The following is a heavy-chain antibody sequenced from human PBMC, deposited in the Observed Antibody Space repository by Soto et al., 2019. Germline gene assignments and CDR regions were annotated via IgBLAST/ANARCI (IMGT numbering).Heavy chain of an antibody. J-gene: IGHJ4*02. CDR2: VNPGDSDT. CDR3: VIPDSTGYYAY. Sequence: GESLKISCKGSGYSFINYWVAWVRQMPGKGLEWMGIVNPGDSDTRYSPSFQGQVTVSADKSISTAYLYWSSLKASDTAMYYCVIPDSTGYYAYWGQGTLVTVSS. CDR1: GYSFINYW. V-gene: IGHV5-51*01. D-gene: IGHD3-22*01.